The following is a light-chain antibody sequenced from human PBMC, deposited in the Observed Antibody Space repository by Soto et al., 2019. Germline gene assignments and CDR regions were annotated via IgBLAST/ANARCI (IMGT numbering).Light chain of an antibody. J-gene: IGKJ5*01. V-gene: IGKV1-39*01. CDR2: AAS. Sequence: DIQMTQSPSSLSASVGDRVTITCRASQSINTFLNWYQHKPGEAPKLLISAASSLRSGVPSRFRGGGSGTHFTLAISSLQPEDSASYYCQQSYSSPITFGQGTRLEIK. CDR3: QQSYSSPIT. CDR1: QSINTF.